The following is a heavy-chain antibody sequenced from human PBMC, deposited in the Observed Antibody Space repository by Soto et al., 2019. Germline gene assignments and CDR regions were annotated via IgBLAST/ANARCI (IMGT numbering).Heavy chain of an antibody. CDR3: ARDPATPGGWFDP. V-gene: IGHV4-59*01. CDR2: IYYSGST. J-gene: IGHJ5*02. CDR1: GGSISSYY. Sequence: PSENLSLTCTVSGGSISSYYWSWIRQPPGKGLEWIGYIYYSGSTNYNPSLKSRVTISVDTSKNQFSLKLSSVTAADTAVYYCARDPATPGGWFDPWGQGTLVTVSS. D-gene: IGHD2-15*01.